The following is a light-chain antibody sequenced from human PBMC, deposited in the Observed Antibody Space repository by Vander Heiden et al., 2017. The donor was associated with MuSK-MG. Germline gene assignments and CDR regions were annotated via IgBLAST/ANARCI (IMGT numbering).Light chain of an antibody. Sequence: QSALTQPRSVSGSPGPSVTISCTGTSNDVGGYNYVSWYQQHPGKAPRLMIYDVTKRPSGVPDRFSGSKSGSTASLTISGLQVEDEADYYCCSYAGSYTFVFGGGTRLTVL. CDR1: SNDVGGYNY. J-gene: IGLJ2*01. CDR3: CSYAGSYTFV. CDR2: DVT. V-gene: IGLV2-11*01.